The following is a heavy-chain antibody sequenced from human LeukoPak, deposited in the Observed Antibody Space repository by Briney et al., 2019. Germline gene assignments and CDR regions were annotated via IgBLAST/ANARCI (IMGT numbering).Heavy chain of an antibody. Sequence: ASVKVSCKASGYTFTSYGISWVRQAPGQGLEWMGWISAYNGNTNYAQKFQGRVTMTRDTSISTAYMELSRLRSDDTAVYYCARPDDYGGRYNWFDPWGQGTLVTVSS. CDR2: ISAYNGNT. D-gene: IGHD4-23*01. V-gene: IGHV1-18*01. CDR3: ARPDDYGGRYNWFDP. CDR1: GYTFTSYG. J-gene: IGHJ5*02.